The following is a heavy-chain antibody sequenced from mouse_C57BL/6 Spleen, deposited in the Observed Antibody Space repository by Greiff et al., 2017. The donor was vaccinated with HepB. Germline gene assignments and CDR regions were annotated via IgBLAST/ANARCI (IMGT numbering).Heavy chain of an antibody. D-gene: IGHD2-4*01. CDR2: INPNNGGT. V-gene: IGHV1-26*01. Sequence: EVQLQQSGPELVKPGASVKISCKASGYTFTDYYMNWVKQSHGKSLEWIGDINPNNGGTSYNQKFKGKATLTVDKSSSTAYMELRSLTSEDSAVYDCAREDDYDGGGFDYWGQGTTLTVSS. CDR3: AREDDYDGGGFDY. CDR1: GYTFTDYY. J-gene: IGHJ2*01.